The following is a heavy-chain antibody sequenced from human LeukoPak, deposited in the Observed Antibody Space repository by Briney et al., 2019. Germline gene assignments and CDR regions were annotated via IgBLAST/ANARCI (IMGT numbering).Heavy chain of an antibody. CDR1: GGSISSGDYS. J-gene: IGHJ4*02. CDR3: ARARGGLLTSI. CDR2: IYRSGGT. V-gene: IGHV4-30-2*01. D-gene: IGHD3-16*01. Sequence: PSQTLSLTCVVSGGSISSGDYSWSWLRQPPGQGLEWIGCIYRSGGTYYNPSLKRRVTISVDRPKNQFSLTLSSVTAADTAVYYCARARGGLLTSIWGQGTLVTVSS.